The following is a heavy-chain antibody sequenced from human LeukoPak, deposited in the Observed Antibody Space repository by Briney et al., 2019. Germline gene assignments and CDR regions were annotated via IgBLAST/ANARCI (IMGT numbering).Heavy chain of an antibody. V-gene: IGHV3-23*01. D-gene: IGHD6-19*01. CDR2: ISGSGGST. Sequence: GGSLRLSCAASGFTFNKYAMYWVRQAPGKGLEWVSAISGSGGSTYYADSVKGRFTISRDNSKNTLYLQMNSLRAEDTAVYYCARDSVSSGWYFDYWGQGTLVTVSS. CDR1: GFTFNKYA. J-gene: IGHJ4*02. CDR3: ARDSVSSGWYFDY.